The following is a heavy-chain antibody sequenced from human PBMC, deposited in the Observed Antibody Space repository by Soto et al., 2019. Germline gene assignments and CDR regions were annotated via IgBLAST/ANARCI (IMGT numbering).Heavy chain of an antibody. Sequence: GASLKVSCKVSGYTLTELSMHWVRQAPGKGLEWMGGFDPEDGETIYAQKFQGRVTMTEDTSTDTAYMELSSLRSDDTAVYYCASGSLYGSGSYPVDYWGQGTLVTVSS. CDR3: ASGSLYGSGSYPVDY. D-gene: IGHD3-10*01. CDR2: FDPEDGET. V-gene: IGHV1-24*01. CDR1: GYTLTELS. J-gene: IGHJ4*01.